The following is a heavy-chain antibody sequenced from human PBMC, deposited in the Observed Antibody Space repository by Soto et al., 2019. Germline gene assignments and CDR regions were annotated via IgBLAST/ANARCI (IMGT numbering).Heavy chain of an antibody. CDR1: GGSISGYY. CDR2: IYYRGST. J-gene: IGHJ6*02. V-gene: IGHV4-59*01. Sequence: PSETLSLTCNVSGGSISGYYWCWIRQSPGKGLEYIGYIYYRGSTNYNSSLKSRVTMSVDTSRNQFSLKMNSVTAADTAVYYCARQQLLPFYYALDVWGQGTTVTVSS. CDR3: ARQQLLPFYYALDV. D-gene: IGHD1-26*01.